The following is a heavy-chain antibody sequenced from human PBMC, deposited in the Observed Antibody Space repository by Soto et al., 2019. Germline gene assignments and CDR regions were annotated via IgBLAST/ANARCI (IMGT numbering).Heavy chain of an antibody. CDR1: GGSISSSSYY. CDR3: ARPGSGNFDY. CDR2: IYYSGST. J-gene: IGHJ4*02. V-gene: IGHV4-39*01. Sequence: SETLSLTCTVSGGSISSSSYYWGWIRQPPGKGLEWIGSIYYSGSTYYNPSLKSRVTISVDTSKNQFSLKLSSVTAADTAVYYCARPGSGNFDYWGQGTLVTVSS. D-gene: IGHD1-1*01.